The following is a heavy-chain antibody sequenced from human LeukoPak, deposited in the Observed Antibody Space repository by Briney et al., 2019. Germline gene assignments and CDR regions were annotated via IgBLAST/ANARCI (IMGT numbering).Heavy chain of an antibody. CDR2: IYYSGST. CDR1: GGSISSGGCY. CDR3: ASGTGDGDGYFDY. Sequence: SQTLSLTCTVSGGSISSGGCYWSWIRQHPGKGLEWIGYIYYSGSTYYNPSLKSRVTISVDTSKNQFSLKLSSVTAADTAVYYCASGTGDGDGYFDYWGQGTLVTLSS. V-gene: IGHV4-31*03. J-gene: IGHJ4*02. D-gene: IGHD5-24*01.